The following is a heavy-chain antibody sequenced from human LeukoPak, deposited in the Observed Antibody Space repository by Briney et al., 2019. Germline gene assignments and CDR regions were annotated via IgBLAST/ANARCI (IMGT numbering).Heavy chain of an antibody. D-gene: IGHD5-18*01. CDR3: AGDRTAMVTLNGMDV. Sequence: GASVKVSCKASGGTFSSYAISWVRQAPGQGLEWMGGIIPIFGTANYAQKFQGRVTITADESTSTAYMELSSLRSEDTAVYYCAGDRTAMVTLNGMDVWGQGTTVTVSS. V-gene: IGHV1-69*13. J-gene: IGHJ6*02. CDR1: GGTFSSYA. CDR2: IIPIFGTA.